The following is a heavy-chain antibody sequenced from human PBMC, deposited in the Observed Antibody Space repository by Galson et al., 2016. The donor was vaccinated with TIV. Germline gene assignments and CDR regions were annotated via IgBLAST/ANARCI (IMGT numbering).Heavy chain of an antibody. CDR2: IVPMFDTT. D-gene: IGHD3-22*01. CDR1: GVTFSYFA. V-gene: IGHV1-69*13. Sequence: SVKVSCKASGVTFSYFAFSWVRQAPGQGLEWMGGIVPMFDTTNYAQKFQGRVTISADESTTTAYLELGSLRSEDTAVYYCARGRGIYDSSGYFLFDHWGQGTLVTLSS. CDR3: ARGRGIYDSSGYFLFDH. J-gene: IGHJ5*02.